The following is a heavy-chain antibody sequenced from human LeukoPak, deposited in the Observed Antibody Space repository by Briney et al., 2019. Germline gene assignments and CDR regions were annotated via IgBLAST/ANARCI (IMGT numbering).Heavy chain of an antibody. Sequence: GSLRLSCAASGFTFSSYAMSWVRQAPGKGLEWVSAISGSGGSTYYADSVKGRFTISRDNSKNTLYLQMNSLRAEDTAVYYCAKARKLRYFDWFDWSWDYWGQGTLVTVSS. CDR1: GFTFSSYA. D-gene: IGHD3-9*01. V-gene: IGHV3-23*01. CDR2: ISGSGGST. J-gene: IGHJ4*02. CDR3: AKARKLRYFDWFDWSWDY.